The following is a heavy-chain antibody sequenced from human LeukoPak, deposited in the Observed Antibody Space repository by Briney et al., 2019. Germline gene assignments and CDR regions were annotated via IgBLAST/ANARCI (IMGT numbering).Heavy chain of an antibody. V-gene: IGHV4-59*01. D-gene: IGHD6-13*01. CDR2: IYYSGTT. J-gene: IGHJ4*02. CDR1: GGSISSYY. Sequence: SETLSLTCTVSGGSISSYYWSWIRQPAGKGLEWIGYIYYSGTTNYNPSLKSRVTISVDTSKNQFSLKLSSVTAADTAVYYCGRGVYIAAAQYGYWGQGTLVTVSS. CDR3: GRGVYIAAAQYGY.